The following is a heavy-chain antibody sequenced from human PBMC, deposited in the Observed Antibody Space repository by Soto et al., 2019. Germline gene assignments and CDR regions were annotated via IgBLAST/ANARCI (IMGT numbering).Heavy chain of an antibody. J-gene: IGHJ3*02. D-gene: IGHD2-15*01. CDR3: ASGGYCSGGSCLSDAFDI. CDR1: GFTFSIYA. V-gene: IGHV3-23*01. CDR2: MSRTGDNT. Sequence: GGSLRLSCAASGFTFSIYAMTWVRQSPGKGLEWVSSMSRTGDNTYYADSVKGRFTISRDNSKNTLYLQMNSLRAEDTAVYYCASGGYCSGGSCLSDAFDIWGQGTMVTVSS.